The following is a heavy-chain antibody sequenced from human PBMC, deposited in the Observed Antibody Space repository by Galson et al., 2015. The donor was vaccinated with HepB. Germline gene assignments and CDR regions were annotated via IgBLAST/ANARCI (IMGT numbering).Heavy chain of an antibody. J-gene: IGHJ4*02. D-gene: IGHD6-13*01. CDR2: ISAYNGNT. CDR1: GYTFTSYG. CDR3: ARDIEYSSSWYKGLLAWDY. V-gene: IGHV1-18*01. Sequence: SVKVSCKASGYTFTSYGISWVRQAPGQGLEWMGWISAYNGNTNYAQKLQGRVTMTTDTSTSTAYMELRSLRSDDTAVYYCARDIEYSSSWYKGLLAWDYWGQGTLVTVSS.